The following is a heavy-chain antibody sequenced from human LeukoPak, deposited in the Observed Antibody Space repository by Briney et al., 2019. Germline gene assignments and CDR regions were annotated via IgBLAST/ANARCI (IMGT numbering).Heavy chain of an antibody. J-gene: IGHJ4*02. Sequence: GGSLRLSCAASGFTFDEYGMHWVRQAPGQGLEWVSPISGDGGSTFYADSVKGRFTISRDNSKNSLYLQMNRLRTEDTALYYCAKDQWQAGGFDYWGQGTLVTVSS. V-gene: IGHV3-43*02. CDR2: ISGDGGST. CDR3: AKDQWQAGGFDY. CDR1: GFTFDEYG. D-gene: IGHD6-19*01.